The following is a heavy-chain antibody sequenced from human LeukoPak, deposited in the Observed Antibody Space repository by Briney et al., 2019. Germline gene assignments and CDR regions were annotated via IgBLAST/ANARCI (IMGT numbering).Heavy chain of an antibody. V-gene: IGHV3-23*01. D-gene: IGHD1-14*01. J-gene: IGHJ4*02. CDR3: AKLPTPGGPLKHYFDY. CDR2: ISGSGGST. CDR1: GFTFSSYA. Sequence: GGSLRLSCAASGFTFSSYAMSWVRQAPGKGLEWVSAISGSGGSTYYADSVKGRFTISRDNSKNTLYLQMNSLRAEDTAVYYCAKLPTPGGPLKHYFDYWGQGTLVTVSS.